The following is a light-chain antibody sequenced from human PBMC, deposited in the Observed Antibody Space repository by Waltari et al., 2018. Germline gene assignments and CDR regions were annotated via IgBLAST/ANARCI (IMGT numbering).Light chain of an antibody. CDR1: QSVTTN. CDR2: GAS. CDR3: QQYNDWPPWT. Sequence: EIVMTLSPASLSLSPGERATLSCRASQSVTTNLAWYQQKPGQAPRLLIYGASTRAAGIPVRFSGSGSGTEFTLTVSGLQSEDFAIYYCQQYNDWPPWTFGQGTKVEIK. J-gene: IGKJ1*01. V-gene: IGKV3-15*01.